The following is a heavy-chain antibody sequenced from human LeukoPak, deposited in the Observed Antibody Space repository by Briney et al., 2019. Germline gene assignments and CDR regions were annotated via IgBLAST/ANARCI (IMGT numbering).Heavy chain of an antibody. D-gene: IGHD6-13*01. CDR1: GYTFTSYD. V-gene: IGHV1-2*02. J-gene: IGHJ5*02. CDR3: ARSPPAALGPDWFDP. CDR2: INPNSGGT. Sequence: VASVKVSCKASGYTFTSYDINWVRQATGQGLEWMGWINPNSGGTNYAQKFQGRVTMTRDTSISTAYMELSRLRSDDTAVYYCARSPPAALGPDWFDPWGQGTLVTVSS.